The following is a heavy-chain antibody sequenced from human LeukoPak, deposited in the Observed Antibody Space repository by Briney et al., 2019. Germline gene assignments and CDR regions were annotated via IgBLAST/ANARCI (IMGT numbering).Heavy chain of an antibody. CDR1: GGSISSYY. Sequence: ASETLSLTCTVSGGSISSYYWSWIRQPPGKGLEWIGYIYYSGSINYNPSLKSRVTISVDTSKNQFSLKLSSVTAADTAVYYCARSGYSYGYGYFQHWGQGTLVTVSS. D-gene: IGHD5-18*01. CDR3: ARSGYSYGYGYFQH. CDR2: IYYSGSI. V-gene: IGHV4-59*01. J-gene: IGHJ1*01.